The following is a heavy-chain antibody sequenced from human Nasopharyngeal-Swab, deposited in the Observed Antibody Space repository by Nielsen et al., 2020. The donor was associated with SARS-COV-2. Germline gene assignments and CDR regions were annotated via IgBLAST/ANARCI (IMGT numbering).Heavy chain of an antibody. CDR3: AKAPYLRGLDV. V-gene: IGHV3-7*03. J-gene: IGHJ6*02. Sequence: GESLKISCAASGFTFSSYWMSWVRQAPGKGLEWVANIKQDGSEKYYVDSVKGRFTISRDNAKNSLYLQTNSLRVEDTAVYYCAKAPYLRGLDVWGQGTTVTVSS. CDR1: GFTFSSYW. D-gene: IGHD2-21*01. CDR2: IKQDGSEK.